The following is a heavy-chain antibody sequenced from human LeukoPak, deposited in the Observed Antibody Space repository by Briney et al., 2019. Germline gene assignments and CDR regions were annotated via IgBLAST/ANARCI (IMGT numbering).Heavy chain of an antibody. Sequence: ASVKVSCKASGYTFTGYYMHWVRQAPGQGLDWMGRINPNSGGTNYAQKFQGRVTMTRDTSISTAYMELSRLRSDDTAVYYCAGRPDSSGYYRGFDYWGQGTLVTVSS. CDR1: GYTFTGYY. D-gene: IGHD3-22*01. CDR3: AGRPDSSGYYRGFDY. V-gene: IGHV1-2*06. J-gene: IGHJ4*02. CDR2: INPNSGGT.